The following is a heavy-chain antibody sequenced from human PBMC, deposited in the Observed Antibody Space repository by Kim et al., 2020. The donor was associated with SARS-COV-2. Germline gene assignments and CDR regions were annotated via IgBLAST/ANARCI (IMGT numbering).Heavy chain of an antibody. CDR3: AREYSSSWYGIESGLGY. CDR1: GDSVSSNSAA. J-gene: IGHJ4*02. CDR2: TYYRSKWYN. Sequence: SQTLSLTCAISGDSVSSNSAAWNWIRQSPSRGLEWLGRTYYRSKWYNDYAVSVKSRITINPDTSKNQFSLQLNSVTPEDTAVYYCAREYSSSWYGIESGLGYWGQGTLVTVSS. D-gene: IGHD6-13*01. V-gene: IGHV6-1*01.